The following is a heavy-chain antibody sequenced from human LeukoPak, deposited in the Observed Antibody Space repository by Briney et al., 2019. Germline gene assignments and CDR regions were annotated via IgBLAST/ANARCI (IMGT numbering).Heavy chain of an antibody. Sequence: ASVKVSCKASGYTFTGYYMHWVRQAPGQGLEWMGWINPNSGGTNYAQKFQGRVTMTRDTSISTAYMELSRLRSDDTAVYYCARERTTFMVRGVMSYWGQGTLVTVSS. CDR1: GYTFTGYY. D-gene: IGHD3-10*01. V-gene: IGHV1-2*02. CDR3: ARERTTFMVRGVMSY. CDR2: INPNSGGT. J-gene: IGHJ4*02.